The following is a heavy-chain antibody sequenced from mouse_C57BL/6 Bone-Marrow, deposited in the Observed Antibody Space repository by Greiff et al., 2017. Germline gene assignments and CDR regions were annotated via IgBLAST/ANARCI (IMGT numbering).Heavy chain of an antibody. Sequence: EVKLVESGEGLVKAGGSLKLSCAASGFTFSSYAMSWVRQTPEKRLEWVAYISSGGDYIYYADTVTGRFTISRDNARNTLYRQMSSQKSEDTSRYYCTRKRTTVDWYFDVWGTGTTVTVAS. V-gene: IGHV5-9-1*02. CDR1: GFTFSSYA. D-gene: IGHD1-1*01. CDR3: TRKRTTVDWYFDV. CDR2: ISSGGDYI. J-gene: IGHJ1*03.